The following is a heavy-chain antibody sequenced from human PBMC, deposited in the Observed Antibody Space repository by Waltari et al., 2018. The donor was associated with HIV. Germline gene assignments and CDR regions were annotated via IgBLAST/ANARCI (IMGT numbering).Heavy chain of an antibody. J-gene: IGHJ4*02. D-gene: IGHD6-6*01. V-gene: IGHV3-33*01. CDR3: ARGYSSSRWIPLYH. CDR1: GFTFSNFA. Sequence: QVQLVESGGGVVQPGTSLTLSCAGSGFTFSNFAIHGFRQSPGKGMEWLAVFWSDGVEISYADSVKVRFTISKDSSQKTLYLHLTSLRAEDTALYYCARGYSSSRWIPLYHWGRGTLVTVSS. CDR2: FWSDGVEI.